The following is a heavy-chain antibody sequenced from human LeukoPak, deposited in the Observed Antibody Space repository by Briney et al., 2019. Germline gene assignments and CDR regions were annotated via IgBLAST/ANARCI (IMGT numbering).Heavy chain of an antibody. CDR1: GGSISSYY. Sequence: SETLSLTCTVSGGSISSYYWSWIRQPPGKGLEWIGYIYYSGSTNYNPSLKSRVTISVDTSKNQFSLKLSSVTAADTAVYYCARGWQVLPFPFDYWGQGTLVTVSS. V-gene: IGHV4-59*01. D-gene: IGHD3-3*01. CDR2: IYYSGST. CDR3: ARGWQVLPFPFDY. J-gene: IGHJ4*02.